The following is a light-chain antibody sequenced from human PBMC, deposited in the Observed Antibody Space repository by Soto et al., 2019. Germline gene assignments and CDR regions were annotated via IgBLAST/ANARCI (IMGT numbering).Light chain of an antibody. CDR2: DVS. Sequence: QSALTQPASVSGSPGQSITISCTGTSSDIGGYNFVSWYRQHPGKAPKLIIFDVSDRPSGVSNRFSGSKSGHTASLTISGLQAEDEADYYCSSYTTTSALVVFGGGTKLTVL. J-gene: IGLJ3*02. V-gene: IGLV2-14*01. CDR1: SSDIGGYNF. CDR3: SSYTTTSALVV.